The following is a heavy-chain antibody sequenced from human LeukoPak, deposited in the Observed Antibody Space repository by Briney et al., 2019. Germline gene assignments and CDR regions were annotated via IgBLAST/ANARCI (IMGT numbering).Heavy chain of an antibody. CDR2: INPNSGVI. CDR1: GYTFTGYY. V-gene: IGHV1-2*02. Sequence: VASVKVSCKASGYTFTGYYMHWVRQAPGQGLEWMGWINPNSGVINYEQKFQGRVTMTRDTSISTAYMELTRLRSDDTALYYCARASYSTGYGDYWGQGTLVTVSS. J-gene: IGHJ4*02. CDR3: ARASYSTGYGDY. D-gene: IGHD5-18*01.